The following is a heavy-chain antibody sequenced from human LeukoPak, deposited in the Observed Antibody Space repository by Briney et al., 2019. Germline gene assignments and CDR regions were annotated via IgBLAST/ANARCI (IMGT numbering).Heavy chain of an antibody. D-gene: IGHD3-10*01. CDR1: GFSFSIYA. CDR3: ARARDYYGSGEIDY. J-gene: IGHJ4*02. Sequence: PGRSLRLSCAASGFSFSIYAMDWVRQAPGQGLEWVAVISYDGSNKYYADSVKGRFTISRDNSKNTLYLQMNSLRAEDTAVYYCARARDYYGSGEIDYWGQGTLVTVSS. CDR2: ISYDGSNK. V-gene: IGHV3-30-3*01.